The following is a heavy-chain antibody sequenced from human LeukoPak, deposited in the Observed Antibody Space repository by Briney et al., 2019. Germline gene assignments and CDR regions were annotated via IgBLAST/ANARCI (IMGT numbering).Heavy chain of an antibody. D-gene: IGHD3-22*01. CDR3: ARQFRDSSGYYSYYFDY. Sequence: PGEPLKISCKGSGYSFTTYWIGWVRQLPGRGLEWMGIIYPGDSDTRYSPSFQGQVTISADKSISTAYLQWSSLKASDTAMYYCARQFRDSSGYYSYYFDYWGQGTLVTVSS. J-gene: IGHJ4*02. CDR1: GYSFTTYW. CDR2: IYPGDSDT. V-gene: IGHV5-51*01.